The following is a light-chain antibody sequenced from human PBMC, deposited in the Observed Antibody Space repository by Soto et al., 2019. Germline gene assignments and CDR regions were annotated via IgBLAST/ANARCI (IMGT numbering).Light chain of an antibody. Sequence: EIVLTQSPATLSLSPGERATLSCRASQSLDNYLAWYQHKPGQAPRLLIYDASTRATDIPARFSGSGSGTDFTLTISSLEPDDFAVYYCQQRGHWPSFGGGPKVEIK. CDR3: QQRGHWPS. CDR2: DAS. CDR1: QSLDNY. V-gene: IGKV3-11*01. J-gene: IGKJ4*01.